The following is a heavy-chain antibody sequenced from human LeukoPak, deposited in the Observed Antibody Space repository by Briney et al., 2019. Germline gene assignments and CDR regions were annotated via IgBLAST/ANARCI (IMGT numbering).Heavy chain of an antibody. J-gene: IGHJ4*02. CDR1: GYTFSSHG. D-gene: IGHD2-15*01. Sequence: ASVKVSCKTSGYTFSSHGISWVRQAPGQGLEWMGWISAYDGDTNYAQKLQGRVTMTTDTSTSTDYMELRSLRSDDTAVYFCARAQYCSGSYLHGLMDYWGQGTLVTVSS. V-gene: IGHV1-18*01. CDR2: ISAYDGDT. CDR3: ARAQYCSGSYLHGLMDY.